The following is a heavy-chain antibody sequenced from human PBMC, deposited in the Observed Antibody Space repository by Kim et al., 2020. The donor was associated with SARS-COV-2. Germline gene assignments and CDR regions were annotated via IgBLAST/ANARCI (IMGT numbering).Heavy chain of an antibody. V-gene: IGHV4-39*01. D-gene: IGHD3-10*01. CDR3: ARRGDY. CDR2: SSGST. Sequence: SSGSTYYNPSLKSRVTISIDTSKNHVALKLRSVTAADTAVYYCARRGDYWGQGTLVTVSS. J-gene: IGHJ4*02.